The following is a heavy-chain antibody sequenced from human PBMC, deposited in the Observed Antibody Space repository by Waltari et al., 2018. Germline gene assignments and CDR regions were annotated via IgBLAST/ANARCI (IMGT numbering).Heavy chain of an antibody. D-gene: IGHD2-2*01. CDR1: GGSISSGAYY. CDR3: ARGIPAAANPFDY. V-gene: IGHV4-30-4*08. CDR2: IYYSGST. Sequence: QVQLQESGPGLVKPSQTLSLTCTVSGGSISSGAYYCSWIRQPPGKGREWIGYIYYSGSTYYKPSLKSRVTISVDTSKNQFSLKLSSVTAAATAVYYCARGIPAAANPFDYWGQGTLVTVSS. J-gene: IGHJ4*02.